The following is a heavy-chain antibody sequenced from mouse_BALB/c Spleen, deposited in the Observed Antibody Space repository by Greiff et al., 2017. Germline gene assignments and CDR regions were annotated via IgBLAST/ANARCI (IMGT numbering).Heavy chain of an antibody. CDR1: GYTFTSYW. D-gene: IGHD2-3*01. Sequence: DLVKPGASVKLSCKASGYTFTSYWINWIKQRPGQGLEWIGRIAPGSGSTYYNEMFKGKATLTVDTSSSTAYIQLSSLSSEDSAVYFCARERDGYYAMDYWGQGTSVTVSS. V-gene: IGHV1S41*01. CDR3: ARERDGYYAMDY. J-gene: IGHJ4*01. CDR2: IAPGSGST.